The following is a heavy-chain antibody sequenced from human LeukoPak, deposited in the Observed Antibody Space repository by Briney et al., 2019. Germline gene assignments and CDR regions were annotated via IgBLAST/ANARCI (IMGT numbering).Heavy chain of an antibody. D-gene: IGHD3-22*01. V-gene: IGHV3-66*01. CDR1: GFTVSSNY. CDR3: ARAPDYYDSSGYYPYYFDY. J-gene: IGHJ4*02. CDR2: IYSGGST. Sequence: GGSLRLSCAASGFTVSSNYMSCVRQAPGKGLEWVSVIYSGGSTYYADSVKGRFTISRDNSKNTLYLQMNSLRAEDTAVYYCARAPDYYDSSGYYPYYFDYWGQGTLVTVSS.